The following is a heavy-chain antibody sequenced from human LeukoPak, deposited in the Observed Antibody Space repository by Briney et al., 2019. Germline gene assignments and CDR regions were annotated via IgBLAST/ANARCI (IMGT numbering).Heavy chain of an antibody. CDR1: GFTFSSYS. V-gene: IGHV3-21*01. CDR2: ISSSSSYI. CDR3: ARGDMVRGPIEDFFDY. D-gene: IGHD3-10*01. Sequence: GGSLRLSCAASGFTFSSYSMNWVRQAPGKGLEWVSSISSSSSYIYYADSVKGRFTISRDNAKNSLYLQMNSLRAEDTAVYYCARGDMVRGPIEDFFDYWGQGTLVTVSS. J-gene: IGHJ4*02.